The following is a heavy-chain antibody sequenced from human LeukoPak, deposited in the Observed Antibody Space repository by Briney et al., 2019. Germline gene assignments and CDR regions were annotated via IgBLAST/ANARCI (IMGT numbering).Heavy chain of an antibody. CDR1: GISLSSLW. CDR3: AGGQGWHFDL. V-gene: IGHV3-7*01. CDR2: IRQDGSDE. D-gene: IGHD2-15*01. J-gene: IGHJ2*01. Sequence: GGSLRLFCAASGISLSSLWMSWFRQAPGKGLEWVADIRQDGSDEHYVASVKGRFTISRDSTSLFLQMYSLRAEDTAVYYCAGGQGWHFDLWGRGTLITVSS.